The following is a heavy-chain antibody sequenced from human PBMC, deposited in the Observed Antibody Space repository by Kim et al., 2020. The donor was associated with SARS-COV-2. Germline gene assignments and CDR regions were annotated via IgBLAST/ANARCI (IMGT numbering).Heavy chain of an antibody. J-gene: IGHJ4*02. Sequence: GGSLRLSCAASGFTFSSYGMHWVRQAPGKGLEWVAVIWYDGSNKYYADSVKGRFTISRDNSKNTLYLQMNSLRAEDTAVYYCARSLGYCSGGSCYEIDYWGQGTLVTVSS. V-gene: IGHV3-33*01. CDR2: IWYDGSNK. CDR3: ARSLGYCSGGSCYEIDY. CDR1: GFTFSSYG. D-gene: IGHD2-15*01.